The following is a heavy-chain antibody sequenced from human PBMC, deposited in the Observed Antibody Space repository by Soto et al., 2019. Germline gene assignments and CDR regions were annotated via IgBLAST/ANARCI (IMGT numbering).Heavy chain of an antibody. CDR2: ISSDGSDK. D-gene: IGHD2-15*01. CDR1: GFSFSNCG. V-gene: IGHV3-30*18. J-gene: IGHJ4*02. Sequence: GGSLRLFCAASGFSFSNCGMHWVRQAPGKGLEWVAAISSDGSDKYYSESVKGRFTISRDNSKNTLFLQMNSLRVEDTAVYYCVKGSEVARQELDYWGQGTLVTVSS. CDR3: VKGSEVARQELDY.